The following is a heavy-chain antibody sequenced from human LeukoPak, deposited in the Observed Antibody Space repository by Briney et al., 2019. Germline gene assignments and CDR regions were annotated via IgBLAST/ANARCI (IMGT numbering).Heavy chain of an antibody. CDR2: ITTISHYI. D-gene: IGHD3-10*01. J-gene: IGHJ5*02. CDR3: ARSGGPGTYHQLRYNWFDP. CDR1: GFTLSDYH. Sequence: GGSLRLSCATSGFTLSDYHMNWVRQAPGKGLEWLSSITTISHYIYYAGAVRGRFTISRDNAKNSLYLQMNSLRGEDTAVYYCARSGGPGTYHQLRYNWFDPWGQGTLVTVSS. V-gene: IGHV3-21*01.